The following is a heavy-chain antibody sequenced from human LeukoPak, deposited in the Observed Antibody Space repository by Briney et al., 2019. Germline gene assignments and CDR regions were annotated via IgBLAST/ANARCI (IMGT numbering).Heavy chain of an antibody. V-gene: IGHV1-3*02. CDR3: ARDLGQIVGATFTFDY. CDR1: GYTFTSYA. D-gene: IGHD1-26*01. J-gene: IGHJ4*02. CDR2: SNAGNGNT. Sequence: ASVKVSCRASGYTFTSYAMHWVRQAPGQRLEWMGWSNAGNGNTKYSQEFQGRVTMTRDTSISTAYMELSRLRSDDTAVYYCARDLGQIVGATFTFDYWGQGTLVTVSS.